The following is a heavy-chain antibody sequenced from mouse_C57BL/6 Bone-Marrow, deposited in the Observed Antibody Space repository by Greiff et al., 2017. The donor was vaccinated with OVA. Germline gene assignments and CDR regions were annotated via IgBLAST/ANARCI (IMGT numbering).Heavy chain of an antibody. Sequence: VLLVESGAELVRPGASVKMSCKASGYTFTSYTMHWVKQRPGQGLEWIGYINPSSGYTKYNQKFKDKATLTADKSSSTAYMQLSSLTSEDSAIYYCAREDGKWFAYWGQGTLVTVSA. CDR1: GYTFTSYT. CDR3: AREDGKWFAY. V-gene: IGHV1-4*01. CDR2: INPSSGYT. D-gene: IGHD2-3*01. J-gene: IGHJ3*01.